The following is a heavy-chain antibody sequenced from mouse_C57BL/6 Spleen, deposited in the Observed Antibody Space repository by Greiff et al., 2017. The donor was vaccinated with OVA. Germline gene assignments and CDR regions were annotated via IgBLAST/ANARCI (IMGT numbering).Heavy chain of an antibody. CDR1: GFSLTSYG. CDR2: IWSDGST. J-gene: IGHJ4*01. D-gene: IGHD1-1*01. V-gene: IGHV2-6-1*01. CDR3: ARQGNYDLYAMDY. Sequence: QVQLKESGPGLVAPSQSLSITCTVSGFSLTSYGVHWVRQPPGKGLEWLVVIWSDGSTTYNSALKSRLSISKDNSKSQVFLKMNSLQTDDTAMDYCARQGNYDLYAMDYWGQGTSVTVSS.